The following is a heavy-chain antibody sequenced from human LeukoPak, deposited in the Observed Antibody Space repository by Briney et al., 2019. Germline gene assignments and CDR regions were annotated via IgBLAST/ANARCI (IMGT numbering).Heavy chain of an antibody. CDR3: ATPGPGSGSYYPYFDY. CDR2: ISGSGGST. D-gene: IGHD3-10*01. V-gene: IGHV3-23*01. Sequence: GGSLRLSCAASEFTFSSYAMSWVRQAPGKGLEWVSAISGSGGSTYYADSVKGRFTISRDNSKNTLYLQMNSLRAEDTAVYYCATPGPGSGSYYPYFDYWGQGTLVTVSS. J-gene: IGHJ4*02. CDR1: EFTFSSYA.